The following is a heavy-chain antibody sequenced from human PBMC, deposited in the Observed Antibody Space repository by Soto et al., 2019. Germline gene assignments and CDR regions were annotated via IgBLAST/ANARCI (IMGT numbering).Heavy chain of an antibody. V-gene: IGHV1-3*01. J-gene: IGHJ6*02. CDR1: GYNFIGYA. CDR2: INAANGDT. D-gene: IGHD3-3*01. CDR3: TIFHSHGMDV. Sequence: QVQLAQSGAEVKKPGASVKISCKASGYNFIGYALHWVRQAPGQRPEWMGWINAANGDTKYSQKFQGRVTMTAETDASKGYLEITSLKSDDTAVYYCTIFHSHGMDVWGQGTTVTVSS.